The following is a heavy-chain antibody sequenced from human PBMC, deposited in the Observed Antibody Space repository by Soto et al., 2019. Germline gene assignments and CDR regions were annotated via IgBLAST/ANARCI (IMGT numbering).Heavy chain of an antibody. J-gene: IGHJ6*03. CDR3: ARDATGDPDYCYYMDV. Sequence: QVQLVQSGAELKKPGASVTVSCKASGYTFNSYSMHWVRQAPGQRLEWMGCINTDNGNTKYSQIFQGRVTITRDTSASTVYMEVSSLRSEDTAVYYCARDATGDPDYCYYMDVWGKGSMMTVSS. D-gene: IGHD7-27*01. CDR2: INTDNGNT. CDR1: GYTFNSYS. V-gene: IGHV1-3*04.